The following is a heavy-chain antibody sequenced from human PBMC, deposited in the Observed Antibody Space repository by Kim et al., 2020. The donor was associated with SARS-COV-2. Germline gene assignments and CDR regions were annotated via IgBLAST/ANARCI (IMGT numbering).Heavy chain of an antibody. CDR1: GFTFSGST. CDR3: TRVNPTAGGWYDAFDI. CDR2: IRSKANNYAT. J-gene: IGHJ3*02. Sequence: GGSLRLSCAASGFTFSGSTIHWVRQASGKGLEWVGRIRSKANNYATAYAASVKIRLTISRDDSKRTAYLQMNRLKTEDTAVYYCTRVNPTAGGWYDAFDIWCQGRKVTVSS. V-gene: IGHV3-73*01. D-gene: IGHD6-19*01.